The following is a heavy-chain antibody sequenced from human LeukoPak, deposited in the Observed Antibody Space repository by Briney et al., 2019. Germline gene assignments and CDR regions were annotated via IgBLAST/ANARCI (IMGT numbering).Heavy chain of an antibody. CDR2: ISTSGRTT. CDR3: ARDRTMVRGLANYFYGMDV. CDR1: GFSFSSDE. V-gene: IGHV3-48*03. D-gene: IGHD3-10*01. Sequence: GGSLRLSCAASGFSFSSDELNWVRQAPGKGLEWLSYISTSGRTTYYADSVKGRFTISRDNAKNSLYLQMSSLRAEDTAVYYCARDRTMVRGLANYFYGMDVWGQGTTVIVSS. J-gene: IGHJ6*02.